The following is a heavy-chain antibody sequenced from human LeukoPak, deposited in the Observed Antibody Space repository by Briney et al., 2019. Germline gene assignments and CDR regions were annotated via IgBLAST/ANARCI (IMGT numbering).Heavy chain of an antibody. Sequence: PGGSLRLSCAASGFTFDDYAMHWVCQAPGKGLEWVSLISGDGGSTYYADSVKGRFTISRDNSKNSLYLQMNSLRTEDTALYYCAKDISTMIVVGNFDYWGQGTLVTVSS. J-gene: IGHJ4*02. CDR2: ISGDGGST. CDR1: GFTFDDYA. CDR3: AKDISTMIVVGNFDY. D-gene: IGHD3-22*01. V-gene: IGHV3-43*02.